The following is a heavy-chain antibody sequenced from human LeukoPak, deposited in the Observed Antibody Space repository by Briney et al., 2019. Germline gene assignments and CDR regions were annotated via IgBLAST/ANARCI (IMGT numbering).Heavy chain of an antibody. CDR1: GFTFSSYE. Sequence: PGGSLRLSCAASGFTFSSYEMNWVRQGPGKGLEWVANIKGDGSDKYYLDSVKGRFTISRDNAKNSLFLQMNSLRVEDTAVFYCARDPEGFGATYFDYWGQGTLVTVSS. CDR3: ARDPEGFGATYFDY. J-gene: IGHJ4*02. CDR2: IKGDGSDK. D-gene: IGHD3-16*01. V-gene: IGHV3-7*01.